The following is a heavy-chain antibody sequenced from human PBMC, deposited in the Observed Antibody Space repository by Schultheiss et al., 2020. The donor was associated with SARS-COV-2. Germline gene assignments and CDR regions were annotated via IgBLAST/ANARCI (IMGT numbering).Heavy chain of an antibody. Sequence: SETLSLTCTVSGGSISSSSYYWGWIRQHPGKGLEWIGSIYHSGSTYYNPSLKSRVTISVDTSKNQFSLKLSSVTAADTAVYYCARGPQGTPGETFDIWGQGTMVTVSS. J-gene: IGHJ3*02. CDR3: ARGPQGTPGETFDI. CDR2: IYHSGST. CDR1: GGSISSSSYY. D-gene: IGHD2-15*01. V-gene: IGHV4-39*07.